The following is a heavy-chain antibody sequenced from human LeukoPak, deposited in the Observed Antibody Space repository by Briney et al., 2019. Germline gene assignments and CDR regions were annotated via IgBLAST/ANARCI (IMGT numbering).Heavy chain of an antibody. V-gene: IGHV4-34*01. Sequence: PSETLSLTCVVYGGSFSNYYWSWIRQPPGKGLEWIEEINQSGSTNYNPSLKSRVTISLDTSKNQFSLRLSSVTAADTAVYYCAREARSGSYWVNAFDIWGQGTMVSVSS. CDR1: GGSFSNYY. D-gene: IGHD1-26*01. J-gene: IGHJ3*02. CDR3: AREARSGSYWVNAFDI. CDR2: INQSGST.